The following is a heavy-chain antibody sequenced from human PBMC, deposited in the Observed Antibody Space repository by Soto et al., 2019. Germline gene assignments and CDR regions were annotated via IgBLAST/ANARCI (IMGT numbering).Heavy chain of an antibody. Sequence: QVQLVQSGAEVKKPGSSVKVSCKASGDTFSSYAISWVRQAPGQGLEWMGGIIPIFGTANYAQKFQGRVTITADESTSTAYMELSSLRSEDTAVYYCAREHRYSSSSRSGTRLVNYYDYWGQGTLVTVSS. V-gene: IGHV1-69*01. D-gene: IGHD6-6*01. J-gene: IGHJ4*02. CDR1: GDTFSSYA. CDR2: IIPIFGTA. CDR3: AREHRYSSSSRSGTRLVNYYDY.